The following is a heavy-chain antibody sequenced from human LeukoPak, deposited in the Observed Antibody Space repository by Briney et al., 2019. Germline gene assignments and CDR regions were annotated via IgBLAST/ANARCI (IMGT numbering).Heavy chain of an antibody. CDR1: GYTFTSYD. V-gene: IGHV1-8*01. CDR2: MNPNSGNT. J-gene: IGHJ6*03. D-gene: IGHD6-13*01. CDR3: ARSIAAAGRIVVLFSSYYYYYYMDV. Sequence: GASVKVSCKASGYTFTSYDINWVRQATGQGLEWMGWMNPNSGNTGYAQKFQGRVTMTRNTSISTAYMELSSLRSEDTAVYYCARSIAAAGRIVVLFSSYYYYYYMDVWGKGTTVTISS.